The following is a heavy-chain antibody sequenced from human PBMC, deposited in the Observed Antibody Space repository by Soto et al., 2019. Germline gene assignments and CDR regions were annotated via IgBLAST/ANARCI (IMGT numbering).Heavy chain of an antibody. Sequence: VPVVASGGGLVQPGRSLRLSCAVSGFRFEQYVMHWVRQAPGKGLECVSTVSPTGDTVAYADSVEGRFTVSRDNAQNSLYLQMNSLKGVDTAFDYCLKDAPNGSIDDWGQGTLVTVSS. CDR3: LKDAPNGSIDD. J-gene: IGHJ4*02. CDR1: GFRFEQYV. CDR2: VSPTGDTV. D-gene: IGHD2-8*01. V-gene: IGHV3-9*01.